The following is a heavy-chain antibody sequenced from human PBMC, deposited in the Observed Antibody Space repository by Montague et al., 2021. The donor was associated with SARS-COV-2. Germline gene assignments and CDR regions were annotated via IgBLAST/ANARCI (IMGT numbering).Heavy chain of an antibody. V-gene: IGHV2-70*01. CDR1: GFSLSTSGMC. CDR3: ARISAWYSSGWSAFDY. D-gene: IGHD6-19*01. CDR2: IDWDDDK. J-gene: IGHJ4*02. Sequence: PALVTPTQTPTLTCTFSGFSLSTSGMCVSWIRQPPGKALEWLALIDWDDDKYYSTSLKTRLTISKDTSKNQVVLTMTNMDPVDTATYYCARISAWYSSGWSAFDYWGQGTLVTVSS.